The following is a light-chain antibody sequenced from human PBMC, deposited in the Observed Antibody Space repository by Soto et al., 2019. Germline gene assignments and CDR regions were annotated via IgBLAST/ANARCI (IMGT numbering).Light chain of an antibody. CDR2: YDD. Sequence: QSVLTQPPSVSGAPRQRVTISCSGSSSNIGNNAVNWYQQLPGKAPRLLIYYDDLLPSGVSDRFSGSESDTSASLAISGLQSEDEADYYCAAWDDSLHAWVFGGGTKLTVL. CDR1: SSNIGNNA. CDR3: AAWDDSLHAWV. J-gene: IGLJ3*02. V-gene: IGLV1-36*01.